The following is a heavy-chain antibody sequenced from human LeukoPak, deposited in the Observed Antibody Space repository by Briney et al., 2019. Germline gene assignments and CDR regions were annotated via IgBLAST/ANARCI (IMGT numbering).Heavy chain of an antibody. CDR2: IRAYNGNT. CDR3: ARAAYCTNGVCSFDY. V-gene: IGHV1-18*01. CDR1: GYTFTSYT. Sequence: GASVKVSCKASGYTFTSYTISWVRQAPGQRLEWMGWIRAYNGNTNYAQKLQGRVTMTTDTSTSTAYMELRSLRSDDTAVYYCARAAYCTNGVCSFDYWGQGTLVTVSS. D-gene: IGHD2-8*01. J-gene: IGHJ4*02.